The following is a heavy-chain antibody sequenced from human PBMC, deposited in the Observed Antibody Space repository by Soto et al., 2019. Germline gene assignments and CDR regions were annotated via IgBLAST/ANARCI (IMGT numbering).Heavy chain of an antibody. CDR2: IIPIFCTA. D-gene: IGHD1-26*01. CDR1: GGTFSSYA. Sequence: QVQLVQSGAEVKKPGSSVKVSCKASGGTFSSYAISWVRQAPGQGLEWMGGIIPIFCTANYAQKFQGRVTITADESTSTAYMELSSLRSEDTAVYYCAREERELLLRNWYFDLWGRGTLVTVSS. J-gene: IGHJ2*01. CDR3: AREERELLLRNWYFDL. V-gene: IGHV1-69*01.